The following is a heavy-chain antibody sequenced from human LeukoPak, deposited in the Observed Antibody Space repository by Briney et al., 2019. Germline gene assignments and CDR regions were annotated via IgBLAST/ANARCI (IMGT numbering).Heavy chain of an antibody. CDR1: EFTFSTYG. V-gene: IGHV3-30*02. CDR3: AKDAQYYDFWSGWNATYYYYMDV. CDR2: IRYDGGNK. Sequence: GGSLRLSCAASEFTFSTYGMHWVRQAPGKGLEWVAFIRYDGGNKYYADSVKGRFTIARVNSKNTLYLQMNSQRAEDTAVYYCAKDAQYYDFWSGWNATYYYYMDVWGKGTTVTVSS. J-gene: IGHJ6*03. D-gene: IGHD3-3*01.